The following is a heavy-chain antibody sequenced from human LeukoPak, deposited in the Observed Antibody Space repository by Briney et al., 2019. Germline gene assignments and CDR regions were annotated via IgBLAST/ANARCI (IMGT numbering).Heavy chain of an antibody. Sequence: SETLSLTCTVSGGFISNYYWSWIRQSPGKGLEYVGHIYYSGSSTYNPSLKSRVTFSVDTSKNQFSVRLSSVTAADTAVYYCARHIAARLASGYYYYMDVWGKGTTVTVSS. D-gene: IGHD6-6*01. CDR1: GGFISNYY. V-gene: IGHV4-59*03. J-gene: IGHJ6*03. CDR2: IYYSGSS. CDR3: ARHIAARLASGYYYYMDV.